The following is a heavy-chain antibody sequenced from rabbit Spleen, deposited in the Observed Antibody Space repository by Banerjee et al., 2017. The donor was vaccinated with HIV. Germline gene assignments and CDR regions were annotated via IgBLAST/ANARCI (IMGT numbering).Heavy chain of an antibody. Sequence: QSLEESGGDLVKPGASLTLTCTASGFSFSFSYWICWVRQAPGKGLEWIACINAVTGKAVYATWAKGRFIMSRTSSTTVTLQMTSLTAADTATYICARDLVTVIGWNFNLWGPGTLVTVS. CDR3: ARDLVTVIGWNFNL. CDR2: INAVTGKA. D-gene: IGHD5-1*01. V-gene: IGHV1S40*01. CDR1: GFSFSFSYW. J-gene: IGHJ4*01.